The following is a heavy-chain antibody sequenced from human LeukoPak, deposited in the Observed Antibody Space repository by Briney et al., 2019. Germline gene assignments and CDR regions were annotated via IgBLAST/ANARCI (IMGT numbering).Heavy chain of an antibody. CDR1: GGSISSYY. CDR3: AREDRYGSGSFDY. Sequence: PSETLSLTCTVSGGSISSYYWSWIRQPPGKGLEWIGYIYYSGSTNYNPSLKSRVTISVDTSKNQFSLKLSSVTAADTAVYYCAREDRYGSGSFDYWGQGTLVTVSS. J-gene: IGHJ4*02. CDR2: IYYSGST. V-gene: IGHV4-59*01. D-gene: IGHD3-10*01.